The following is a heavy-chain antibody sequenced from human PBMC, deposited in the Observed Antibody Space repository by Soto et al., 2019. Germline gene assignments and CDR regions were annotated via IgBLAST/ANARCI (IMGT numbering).Heavy chain of an antibody. CDR1: GGSFSGYY. J-gene: IGHJ4*02. D-gene: IGHD6-19*01. Sequence: SETLSLTCAVYGGSFSGYYWSWIRQPPGKGLEWIGEINHSGSTNYNPSLKSRVTISVDTSKNQFSLKLSSVTAADTAVYYCASSGWYDTNYYFDDWGQGTLVTVSS. CDR2: INHSGST. CDR3: ASSGWYDTNYYFDD. V-gene: IGHV4-34*01.